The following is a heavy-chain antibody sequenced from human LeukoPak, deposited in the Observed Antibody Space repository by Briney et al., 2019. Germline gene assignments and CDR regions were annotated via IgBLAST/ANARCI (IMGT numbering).Heavy chain of an antibody. V-gene: IGHV3-23*01. J-gene: IGHJ4*02. CDR2: ISGSGGST. D-gene: IGHD2-21*02. CDR1: GFTFSSYA. Sequence: LPGGSLRLSCAASGFTFSSYAITWVRQAPGWWLEWFSPISGSGGSTYYTDSVKGRFTISRDNSKNTLYLQMNSLRAEDTAVYYCAKGERAYCGGDCYYDYWGQGTLVTVSS. CDR3: AKGERAYCGGDCYYDY.